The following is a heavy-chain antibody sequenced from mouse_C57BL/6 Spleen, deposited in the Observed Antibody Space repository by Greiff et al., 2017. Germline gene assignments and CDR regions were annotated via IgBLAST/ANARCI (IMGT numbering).Heavy chain of an antibody. CDR1: GYAFSSYW. CDR2: IYPGDGDT. D-gene: IGHD3-2*01. J-gene: IGHJ3*01. V-gene: IGHV1-80*01. Sequence: QVQLKESGAELVKPGASVKISCKASGYAFSSYWMNWVKQRPGKGLEWIGQIYPGDGDTNYNGKFKGKATLTADNSSSTAYMQLSSLTSEDSAVYFCARRSRQGWFAYWGQGTLVTVSA. CDR3: ARRSRQGWFAY.